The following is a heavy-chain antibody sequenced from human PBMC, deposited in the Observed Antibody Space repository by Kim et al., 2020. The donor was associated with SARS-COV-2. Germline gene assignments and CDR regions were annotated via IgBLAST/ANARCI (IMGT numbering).Heavy chain of an antibody. D-gene: IGHD1-20*01. Sequence: GGSLRLSCAASGFTFSSYSMNWVRQAPGKGLEWVSSISSSSSYIYYADSVKGRFTISRDNAKNSLYLQMNSLRAEDTAVYYCARVGYNWNDDDAFDIWGQGTMVTVSS. J-gene: IGHJ3*02. V-gene: IGHV3-21*01. CDR1: GFTFSSYS. CDR3: ARVGYNWNDDDAFDI. CDR2: ISSSSSYI.